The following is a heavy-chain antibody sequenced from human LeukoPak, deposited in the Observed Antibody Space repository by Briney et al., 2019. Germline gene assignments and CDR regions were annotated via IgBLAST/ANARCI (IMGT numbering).Heavy chain of an antibody. Sequence: GASVKVSCKSSGYTFTTYYMHWVRQPRGQGLEWMGIINPSGGGTSYADSVKGRFTISRDNSKNTLYLQMNSLRAEDTAVYHCAKDLSSSHDYWGQGTLVTVSS. CDR1: GYTFTTYY. CDR3: AKDLSSSHDY. J-gene: IGHJ4*02. V-gene: IGHV1-46*04. D-gene: IGHD6-13*01. CDR2: INPSGGGT.